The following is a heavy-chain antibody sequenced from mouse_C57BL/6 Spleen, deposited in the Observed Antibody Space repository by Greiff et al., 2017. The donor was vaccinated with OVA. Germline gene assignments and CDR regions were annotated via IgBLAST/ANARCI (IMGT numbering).Heavy chain of an antibody. Sequence: VQLQQSGAELVRPGASVKLSCTASGFNIKDDYMHWVKQRPEQGLEWIGWIDPENGDTEYASKFQGKATITADTSSNTAYLQLSSLTSEDTAVYYCTTGDGYYWGQGTTRTVSS. V-gene: IGHV14-4*01. J-gene: IGHJ2*01. CDR3: TTGDGYY. D-gene: IGHD2-3*01. CDR1: GFNIKDDY. CDR2: IDPENGDT.